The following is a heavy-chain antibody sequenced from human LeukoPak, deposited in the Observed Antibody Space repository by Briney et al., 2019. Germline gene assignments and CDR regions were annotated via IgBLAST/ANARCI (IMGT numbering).Heavy chain of an antibody. CDR1: GGSISSSSYY. CDR3: ARQKGDYVWGSYRPYNWFDP. Sequence: PSETLSLTCTVSGGSISSSSYYWGWIRKPPGKGLAWIGEINHSGSTNYNPSLKSRVTISVDTSKNQFSLKLSSVTAADTAVYYCARQKGDYVWGSYRPYNWFDPWGQGTLVTVSS. V-gene: IGHV4-39*01. D-gene: IGHD3-16*02. J-gene: IGHJ5*02. CDR2: INHSGST.